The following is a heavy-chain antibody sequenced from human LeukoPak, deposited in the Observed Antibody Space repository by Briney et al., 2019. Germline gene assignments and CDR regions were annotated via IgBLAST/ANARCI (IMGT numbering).Heavy chain of an antibody. J-gene: IGHJ6*02. CDR2: IYYSGST. CDR1: GGSISSGGYY. Sequence: PSQTLSLTCTVSGGSISSGGYYWSWIRQHPGKGLECIGYIYYSGSTYYNPSLKSRVTISVDTSKNQFSLKLSSVTAADTAVYYCARDVNSYGERYYYYYGMDVWGQGTTVTVSS. D-gene: IGHD5-18*01. CDR3: ARDVNSYGERYYYYYGMDV. V-gene: IGHV4-31*03.